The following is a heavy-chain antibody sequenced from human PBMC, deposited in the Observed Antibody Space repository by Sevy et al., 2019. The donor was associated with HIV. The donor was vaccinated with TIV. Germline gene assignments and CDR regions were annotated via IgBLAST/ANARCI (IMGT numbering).Heavy chain of an antibody. Sequence: GGSLRLSCAASGFTFSDYYMSWIRQAPGKGLEWVSYISSSSSYTNYADSVKGRFTISRDNAKNSLYLQMNSLRAEDTAVYYCARANYGDYVPYWGQEPWSPSPQ. D-gene: IGHD4-17*01. CDR3: ARANYGDYVPY. V-gene: IGHV3-11*06. CDR2: ISSSSSYT. CDR1: GFTFSDYY. J-gene: IGHJ4*01.